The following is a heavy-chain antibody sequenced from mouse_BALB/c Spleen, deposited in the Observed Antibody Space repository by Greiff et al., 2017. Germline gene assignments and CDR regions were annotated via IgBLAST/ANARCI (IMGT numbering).Heavy chain of an antibody. V-gene: IGHV3-2*02. Sequence: DVKLQESGPGLVKPSQSLSLTCTVTGYSITSDYAWNWIRQFPGNKLEWMGYISYSGSTSYNPSLKSRISITRDTSKNQFFLQLNSVTTEDTATYYCARSYGNYGVDYWGQGTTLTVSS. CDR3: ARSYGNYGVDY. CDR1: GYSITSDYA. D-gene: IGHD2-1*01. CDR2: ISYSGST. J-gene: IGHJ2*01.